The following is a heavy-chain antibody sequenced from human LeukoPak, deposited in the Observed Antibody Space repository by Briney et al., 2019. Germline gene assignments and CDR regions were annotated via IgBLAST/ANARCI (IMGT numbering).Heavy chain of an antibody. D-gene: IGHD2-2*01. CDR2: IWYDGSNK. V-gene: IGHV3-33*01. Sequence: GGSLRLSCAASGFTFSSYGMRWVRQAPGKGLEWVAVIWYDGSNKYYADSVKGRFTISRDNSKNTLYLQMNSLRAEDTAVYYCARKGIVAVLDYWGQGTLVTVSS. CDR1: GFTFSSYG. CDR3: ARKGIVAVLDY. J-gene: IGHJ4*02.